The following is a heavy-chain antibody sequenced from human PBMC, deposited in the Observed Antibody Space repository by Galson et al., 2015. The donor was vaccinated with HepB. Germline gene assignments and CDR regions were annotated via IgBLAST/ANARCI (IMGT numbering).Heavy chain of an antibody. CDR2: ISYDGSNK. CDR3: ARARGGGSCYS. CDR1: GFTFSSYA. J-gene: IGHJ4*02. V-gene: IGHV3-30-3*01. D-gene: IGHD2-15*01. Sequence: SLRLSCAASGFTFSSYAMHWVRQAPGKGLEWVAVISYDGSNKYYADSVKGRFTISRDNSKNTLYLQMNSLRAEDTAVYYCARARGGGSCYSWGQGTLVTVSS.